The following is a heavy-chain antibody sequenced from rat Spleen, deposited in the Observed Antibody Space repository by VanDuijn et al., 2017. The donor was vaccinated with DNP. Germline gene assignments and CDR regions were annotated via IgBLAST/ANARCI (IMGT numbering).Heavy chain of an antibody. CDR3: ARLGWHGWFAY. CDR1: GFNFNGFW. CDR2: INMDGNTI. Sequence: EVKLVESGGGLVQPGRSLKLSCAASGFNFNGFWMGWVRQAPGKGLEWIGEINMDGNTINYTPSLKDKFTISRDNAQNTLYLQMSKLGSEDTAIYYCARLGWHGWFAYWGQGTLVTVSS. D-gene: IGHD1-11*01. J-gene: IGHJ3*01. V-gene: IGHV4-2*01.